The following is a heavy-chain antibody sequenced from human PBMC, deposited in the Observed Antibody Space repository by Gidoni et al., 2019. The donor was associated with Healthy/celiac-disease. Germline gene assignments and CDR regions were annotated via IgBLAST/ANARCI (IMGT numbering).Heavy chain of an antibody. Sequence: QLQLQESGPGLVKPSATLSLTCTVSGGSISSSSYYWGWLRPPPGKGLEWIGSLYYSGSTYYNPSRKSRVTISVDTSKNQFSLKLSSVTAADTAVYYCARDINYYDFWSGYYSAGAAFDIWGQGTMVTVSS. D-gene: IGHD3-3*01. V-gene: IGHV4-39*07. CDR1: GGSISSSSYY. CDR2: LYYSGST. J-gene: IGHJ3*02. CDR3: ARDINYYDFWSGYYSAGAAFDI.